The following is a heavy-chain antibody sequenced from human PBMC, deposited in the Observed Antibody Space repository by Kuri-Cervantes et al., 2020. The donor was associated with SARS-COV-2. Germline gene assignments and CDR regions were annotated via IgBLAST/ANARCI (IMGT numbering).Heavy chain of an antibody. V-gene: IGHV3-30*09. CDR2: ISYDGSNK. CDR1: GFTFSSYA. CDR3: ARDLTLGYTEAYYYYMDV. J-gene: IGHJ6*03. Sequence: GESLKISCAASGFTFSSYAMHWVRRAPGKGLEWVAVISYDGSNKYYADSVKGRFVIYRDNSKNTLYLQMNSLRAEDTAVYYCARDLTLGYTEAYYYYMDVWGKGTTVTVSS. D-gene: IGHD3-16*02.